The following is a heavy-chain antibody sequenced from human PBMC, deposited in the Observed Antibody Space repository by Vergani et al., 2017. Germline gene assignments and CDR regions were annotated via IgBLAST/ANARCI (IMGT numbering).Heavy chain of an antibody. CDR1: GFTFSSYA. J-gene: IGHJ6*02. V-gene: IGHV3-23*01. CDR2: ISGSGGST. Sequence: EVQLLESGGGLVQPGGSLRLSCAASGFTFSSYAMSWVRQAPGKGLVWVSAISGSGGSTYYADSVKGRFTISRDNSKNTLYLQMNSLRAEDTAVYYCAKGQKYYYYYGMDVWGQGTTVTVSS. CDR3: AKGQKYYYYYGMDV.